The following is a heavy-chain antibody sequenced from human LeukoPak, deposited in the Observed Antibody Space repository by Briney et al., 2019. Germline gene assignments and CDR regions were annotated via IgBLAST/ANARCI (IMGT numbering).Heavy chain of an antibody. D-gene: IGHD3-16*01. J-gene: IGHJ4*02. CDR1: GFTFSSYW. V-gene: IGHV3-74*01. Sequence: GGSLRLSCAASGFTFSSYWMHWVRQAPGKGLVWVSRINSDGSSTSYADSGKGRFTISRDNAKNTLYLQMNSLRAEDTAVYYCAREPGLRLGEYYYWGQGTLVTVSS. CDR3: AREPGLRLGEYYY. CDR2: INSDGSST.